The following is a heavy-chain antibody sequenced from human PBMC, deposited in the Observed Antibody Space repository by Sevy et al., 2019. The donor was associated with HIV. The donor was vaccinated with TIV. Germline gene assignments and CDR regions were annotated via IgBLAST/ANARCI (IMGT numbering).Heavy chain of an antibody. Sequence: ASVKVSCKASGFNFNSYYLHWVRQAPGQGLEWMGWISLDDGVTSYAQKFQGRVTMTRDTSISTAYMEVTRLGSDDTATYFCARVRGVFVFDFWGQGSLVTVSS. D-gene: IGHD3-10*01. V-gene: IGHV1-2*02. CDR1: GFNFNSYY. J-gene: IGHJ4*02. CDR3: ARVRGVFVFDF. CDR2: ISLDDGVT.